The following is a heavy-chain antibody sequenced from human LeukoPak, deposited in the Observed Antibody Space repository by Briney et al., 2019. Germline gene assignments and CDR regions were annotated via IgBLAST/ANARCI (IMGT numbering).Heavy chain of an antibody. V-gene: IGHV1-18*04. CDR1: GYTFTSYY. CDR3: ARTNILGYSSSWYDVYAFDI. Sequence: ASVKVSCKAFGYTFTSYYMHWVRQAPGQGLEWMGWISAYNGNTNYAQKLQGRVTMTTDTSTSTAYMELRSLRSDDTAVYYCARTNILGYSSSWYDVYAFDIWGQGTMVTVSS. J-gene: IGHJ3*02. D-gene: IGHD6-13*01. CDR2: ISAYNGNT.